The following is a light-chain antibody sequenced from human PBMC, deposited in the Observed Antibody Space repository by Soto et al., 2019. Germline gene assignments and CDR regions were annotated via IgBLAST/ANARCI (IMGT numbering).Light chain of an antibody. V-gene: IGLV2-14*01. CDR3: SSYTSSHTCV. CDR1: SSDVGGYNY. Sequence: QSALTQPASVSGSPGQSITISCTGTSSDVGGYNYVSWHQQHPGKAPKLMIFDVNNRPSGVSNRFSGSKSGNTASLTISGLQAEDEADYYCSSYTSSHTCVFGTGTKVTV. CDR2: DVN. J-gene: IGLJ1*01.